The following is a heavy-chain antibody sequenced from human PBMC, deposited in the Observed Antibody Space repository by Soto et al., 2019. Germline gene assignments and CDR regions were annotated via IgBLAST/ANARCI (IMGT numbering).Heavy chain of an antibody. CDR3: ASTTPIIWFGEIKDDAFDI. CDR1: GYSFNTYW. Sequence: GESLKISWKGSGYSFNTYWISWVRQMPGKGLEWMGRIDPSDSYTNYSPSVQGHVTISADKSISTAYLQWSSLKASDTAMYYCASTTPIIWFGEIKDDAFDIWGQGTMVTVSS. V-gene: IGHV5-10-1*01. D-gene: IGHD3-10*01. J-gene: IGHJ3*02. CDR2: IDPSDSYT.